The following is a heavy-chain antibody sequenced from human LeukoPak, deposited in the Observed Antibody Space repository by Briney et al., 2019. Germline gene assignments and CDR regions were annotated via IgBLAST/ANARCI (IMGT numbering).Heavy chain of an antibody. CDR1: GGSISSYY. CDR3: ARLRAGGGSYYYYMDV. V-gene: IGHV4-4*09. D-gene: IGHD2-15*01. J-gene: IGHJ6*03. Sequence: SETLSLTCTVSGGSISSYYWSWIRQPPGKGLEWIGYIYTSGSTNYNPSLKSRVTISIDTSKNQFSLKLSSVTAADTAVYYCARLRAGGGSYYYYMDVWGKGTTVTVSS. CDR2: IYTSGST.